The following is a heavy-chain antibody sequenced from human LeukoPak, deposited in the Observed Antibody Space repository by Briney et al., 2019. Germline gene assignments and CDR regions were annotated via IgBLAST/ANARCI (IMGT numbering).Heavy chain of an antibody. Sequence: PSETLSLTCTVSGGSISSGDYYWSWIRQPPGKGLEWIGYIYYSGSTYYNPSLKSRVTISVDTSKNQFSLKLSSVTAADTAVYYCAREEYSSSWPWYFDLWGRGTLVTVSS. CDR2: IYYSGST. J-gene: IGHJ2*01. V-gene: IGHV4-30-4*01. D-gene: IGHD6-13*01. CDR3: AREEYSSSWPWYFDL. CDR1: GGSISSGDYY.